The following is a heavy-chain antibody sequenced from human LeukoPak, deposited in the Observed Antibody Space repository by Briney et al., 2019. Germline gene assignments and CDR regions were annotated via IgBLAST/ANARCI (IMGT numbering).Heavy chain of an antibody. D-gene: IGHD6-19*01. Sequence: GGSLRLSCAASGFTFSSYGMHWVRQAPGKGLEWVAVISYDGSNQYYADSVKGRFTISRDNSKTTLYLQMNSLRAEATAVYYCARDYSSGWAYYFDYWGQGTLVTVSS. CDR2: ISYDGSNQ. V-gene: IGHV3-30*03. CDR1: GFTFSSYG. J-gene: IGHJ4*02. CDR3: ARDYSSGWAYYFDY.